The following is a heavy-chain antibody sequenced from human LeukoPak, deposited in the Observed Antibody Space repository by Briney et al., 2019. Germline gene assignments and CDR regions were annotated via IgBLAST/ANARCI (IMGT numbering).Heavy chain of an antibody. CDR2: IKQDGSEK. D-gene: IGHD1-26*01. Sequence: GGSLRLSCAASGFTFSSYWMSWVRQAPGKGLEWVANIKQDGSEKYYVDSVKGRFTISRDNAKNSLYLQMNSLRAEDTAVYYCARSMYSGSYGAFDIWGQGTMDTVSS. V-gene: IGHV3-7*01. J-gene: IGHJ3*02. CDR1: GFTFSSYW. CDR3: ARSMYSGSYGAFDI.